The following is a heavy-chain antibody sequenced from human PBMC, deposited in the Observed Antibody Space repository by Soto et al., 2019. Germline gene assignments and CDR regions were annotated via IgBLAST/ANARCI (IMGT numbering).Heavy chain of an antibody. V-gene: IGHV3-49*03. D-gene: IGHD6-19*01. CDR3: TRIFDSSSSDY. Sequence: QPGGSLRLSCTASGFTFGDYAMSWFRQAPGKGLEWVGFIRSKAYGGTTEYAASVKGRFTISRDDSKSIAYLQMNSLKTEDTAVYYCTRIFDSSSSDYWGQGTLVTVSS. CDR2: IRSKAYGGTT. CDR1: GFTFGDYA. J-gene: IGHJ4*02.